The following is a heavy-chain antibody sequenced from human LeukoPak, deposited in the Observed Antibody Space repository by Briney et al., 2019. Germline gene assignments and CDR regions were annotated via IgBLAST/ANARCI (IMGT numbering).Heavy chain of an antibody. D-gene: IGHD1-26*01. CDR2: ISYDGSNK. Sequence: QPGRSLRLSCAASGFTFSNYGMHWVRQAPGKGLEWVAVISYDGSNKYYAESVKGRFTISRDDSKNTLYLQMNSLKTEDTAVYYCTTEEVVGATLADFDYWGQGTLVTVSS. CDR1: GFTFSNYG. V-gene: IGHV3-30*03. CDR3: TTEEVVGATLADFDY. J-gene: IGHJ4*02.